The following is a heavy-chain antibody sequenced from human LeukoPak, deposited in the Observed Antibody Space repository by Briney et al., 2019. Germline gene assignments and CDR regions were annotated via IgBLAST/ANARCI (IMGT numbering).Heavy chain of an antibody. V-gene: IGHV3-74*01. CDR3: ASRIPYDSSSY. CDR2: ISSDGSST. Sequence: PGGSLRLSGAASGFTFSSYWMHWVRQAPGKGLVWVSRISSDGSSTDYADSVKGRFTISRDNAKNTLYLQMNSLRAEDTAVYYCASRIPYDSSSYWGQGTLVTVSS. J-gene: IGHJ4*02. D-gene: IGHD3-22*01. CDR1: GFTFSSYW.